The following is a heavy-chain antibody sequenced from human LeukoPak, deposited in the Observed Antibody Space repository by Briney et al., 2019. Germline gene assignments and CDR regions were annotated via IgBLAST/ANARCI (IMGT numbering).Heavy chain of an antibody. V-gene: IGHV3-30*18. Sequence: GRSLTLSCAASGFTFSSYGMHWVRQAPGKGLEWVAVISYDGSNKYYADSVKGRFTISRDNSKNTLYLQMNSLRAEDTAVYYCAKDYRYGDSPVTGIDYWGQGTLVTVSS. D-gene: IGHD4-17*01. CDR3: AKDYRYGDSPVTGIDY. CDR1: GFTFSSYG. J-gene: IGHJ4*02. CDR2: ISYDGSNK.